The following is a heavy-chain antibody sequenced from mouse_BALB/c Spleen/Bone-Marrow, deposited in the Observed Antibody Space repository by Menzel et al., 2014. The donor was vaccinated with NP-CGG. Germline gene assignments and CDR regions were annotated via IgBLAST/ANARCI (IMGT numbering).Heavy chain of an antibody. Sequence: SGTVLARPGASVKMSCKASGYTFTSYWMHWVKQRPGQGLEWIGAIYPGNSDTSYNQKFKGKAKQTAVTSTSTAYMELSSLTNEDSAVYYCTRVITAVLATRAMDYWGQGSSVTVSS. CDR3: TRVITAVLATRAMDY. CDR1: GYTFTSYW. CDR2: IYPGNSDT. J-gene: IGHJ4*01. V-gene: IGHV1-5*01. D-gene: IGHD1-1*01.